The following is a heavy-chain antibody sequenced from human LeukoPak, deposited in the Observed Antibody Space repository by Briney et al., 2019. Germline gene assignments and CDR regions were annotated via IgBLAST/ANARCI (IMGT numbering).Heavy chain of an antibody. CDR3: ARMSIAARGAFDI. CDR1: GYTFTGYY. D-gene: IGHD6-6*01. Sequence: GASVKVSCKASGYTFTGYYMHWVRQAPGQGLEWMGWINPNSGGTNYAQKFQGRVTMTRDTSISTAYMELSRLRSDDTAVYYCARMSIAARGAFDIWGQGTMVTVSS. J-gene: IGHJ3*02. V-gene: IGHV1-2*02. CDR2: INPNSGGT.